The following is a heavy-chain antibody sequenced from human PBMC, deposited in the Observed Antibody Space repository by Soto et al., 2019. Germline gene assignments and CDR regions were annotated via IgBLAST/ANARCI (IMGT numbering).Heavy chain of an antibody. CDR1: GFTFSSYS. J-gene: IGHJ4*02. CDR2: ISSSSSYI. V-gene: IGHV3-21*01. Sequence: PGGSLRLSCAASGFTFSSYSMNWVRQAPGKGLEWVSSISSSSSYIYYADSVKGQFTISRDNAKNSLYLQMNSLRAEDTAVYYCASDLNYYDSSGYSGVDYWGQGTLVTVSS. D-gene: IGHD3-22*01. CDR3: ASDLNYYDSSGYSGVDY.